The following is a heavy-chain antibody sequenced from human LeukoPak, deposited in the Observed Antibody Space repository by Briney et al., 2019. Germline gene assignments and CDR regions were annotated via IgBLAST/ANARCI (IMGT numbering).Heavy chain of an antibody. D-gene: IGHD5-18*01. CDR1: GFTFNNYV. CDR3: ANGYNYGLDY. Sequence: GGLRLSCEASGFTFNNYVMTWVRQAPGKGLGWGSSISASAAMTYYADSVKGRFTVSRDNSKNTLYLQMNSLRAEDTAVYYCANGYNYGLDYWGQGTLVTVSS. J-gene: IGHJ4*02. V-gene: IGHV3-23*01. CDR2: ISASAAMT.